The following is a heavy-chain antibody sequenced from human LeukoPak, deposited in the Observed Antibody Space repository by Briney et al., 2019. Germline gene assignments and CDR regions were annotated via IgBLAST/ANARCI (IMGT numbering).Heavy chain of an antibody. D-gene: IGHD3-3*01. Sequence: GGSLRLSCAASGFTFSSYAMHWVRQAPGKGLEWVAVISYDGSNKYYADSVKGRFTISRDNSKNTLYLQMNSLRAEDTAVYYCARDLEAIASPVFVLDYWGQGTLVTVSS. J-gene: IGHJ4*02. CDR3: ARDLEAIASPVFVLDY. CDR1: GFTFSSYA. V-gene: IGHV3-30*01. CDR2: ISYDGSNK.